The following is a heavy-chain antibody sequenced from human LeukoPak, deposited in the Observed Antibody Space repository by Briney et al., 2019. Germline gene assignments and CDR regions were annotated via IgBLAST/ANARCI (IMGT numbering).Heavy chain of an antibody. D-gene: IGHD2-15*01. CDR2: ISSSGSTI. Sequence: GGSLRLSCAASGFTFSSYWMSWVRQAPGKGLEWVSYISSSGSTIYYADSVKGRFTISRDNAKNSLYLQMNSLRAEDTAVYYCARGGLSRYCSGGSCFVDYWGQGTLVTVSS. J-gene: IGHJ4*02. V-gene: IGHV3-48*04. CDR1: GFTFSSYW. CDR3: ARGGLSRYCSGGSCFVDY.